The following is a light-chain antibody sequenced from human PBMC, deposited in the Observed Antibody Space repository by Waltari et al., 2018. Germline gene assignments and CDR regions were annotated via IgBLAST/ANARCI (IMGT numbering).Light chain of an antibody. CDR2: QDS. J-gene: IGLJ2*01. V-gene: IGLV3-1*01. Sequence: SYELTQPPSVSVSPGQTASITCSGDKLGAKYACWYQQKPGQSPVLVIYQDSQRPSGIPELFSGSNSENTATLTISGTQAMDEADYYCQAWDSSTVVFGGGTKLTVL. CDR3: QAWDSSTVV. CDR1: KLGAKY.